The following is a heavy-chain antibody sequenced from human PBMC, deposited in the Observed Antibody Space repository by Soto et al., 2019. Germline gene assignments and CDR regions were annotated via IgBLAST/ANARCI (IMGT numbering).Heavy chain of an antibody. CDR2: VSYSGDT. J-gene: IGHJ4*02. CDR3: ARQARFGDYYFDY. Sequence: SETLSLTCSVSGDSISSSSFYWGWIRQPPGKGLEWIATVSYSGDTYYNPSLKSRLTISVDTSKNQFSLRLSSVTAAADTAVYYCARQARFGDYYFDYWSQGTLVIVSS. D-gene: IGHD4-17*01. V-gene: IGHV4-39*01. CDR1: GDSISSSSFY.